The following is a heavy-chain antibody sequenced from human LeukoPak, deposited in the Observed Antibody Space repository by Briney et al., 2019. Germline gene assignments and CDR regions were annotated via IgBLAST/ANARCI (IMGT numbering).Heavy chain of an antibody. CDR2: IYYSGST. CDR3: AREILTVTTSAAGFDY. J-gene: IGHJ4*02. V-gene: IGHV4-39*07. CDR1: GGSISSSSYY. D-gene: IGHD4-17*01. Sequence: SETLSLTCTVSGGSISSSSYYWGWIRQPPGKGLEWIGSIYYSGSTYYNPSLKSRVTISVDTSKNQFSLKLSSVTAADTAVYYCAREILTVTTSAAGFDYWGQGTLVTVSS.